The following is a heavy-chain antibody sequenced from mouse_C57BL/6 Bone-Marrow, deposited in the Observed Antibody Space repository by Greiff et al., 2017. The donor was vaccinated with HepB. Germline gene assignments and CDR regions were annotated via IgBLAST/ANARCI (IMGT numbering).Heavy chain of an antibody. Sequence: LVESGPELVKPGASVKISCKASGYTFTDYYINWVKQRPGQGLEWIGWIYPGSGNTKYNEKFKGKATLTVDKSSSTAYMQLSSLTSEDSAVYFCARWDYGSSYDYYAMDYWGQGTSVTVSS. CDR1: GYTFTDYY. CDR2: IYPGSGNT. J-gene: IGHJ4*01. CDR3: ARWDYGSSYDYYAMDY. V-gene: IGHV1-84*01. D-gene: IGHD1-1*01.